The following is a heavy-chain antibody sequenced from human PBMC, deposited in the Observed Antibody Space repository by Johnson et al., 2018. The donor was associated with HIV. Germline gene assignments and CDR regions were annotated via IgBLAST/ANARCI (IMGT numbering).Heavy chain of an antibody. CDR3: ARDQGYGGRPFDAFDI. V-gene: IGHV3-23*04. Sequence: VQLVESGGGLVQPGGSLRLSCAASGFSVSSNYMTWVRQGPGKGLEWDPGISGSVGSKHNADSVKGRFPISRVNAKNTLYMQMNSLRGDDTAVYYCARDQGYGGRPFDAFDIWGQGTMVTVSS. D-gene: IGHD4-23*01. CDR1: GFSVSSNY. CDR2: ISGSVGSK. J-gene: IGHJ3*02.